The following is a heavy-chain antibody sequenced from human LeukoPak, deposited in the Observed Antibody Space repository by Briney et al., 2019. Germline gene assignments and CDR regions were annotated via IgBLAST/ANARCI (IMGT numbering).Heavy chain of an antibody. V-gene: IGHV1-69*01. CDR3: ARHVFRNIAVAGTDPNWYFDL. J-gene: IGHJ2*01. Sequence: AAVKVSCKASGGTFSSYAISWVRQAPGQGLEWMGGIIPIFGTANYAQKFQGRVTITADESTSTAYMELSSLRSEDTAVYYCARHVFRNIAVAGTDPNWYFDLWGRGTLVTVSS. CDR1: GGTFSSYA. D-gene: IGHD6-19*01. CDR2: IIPIFGTA.